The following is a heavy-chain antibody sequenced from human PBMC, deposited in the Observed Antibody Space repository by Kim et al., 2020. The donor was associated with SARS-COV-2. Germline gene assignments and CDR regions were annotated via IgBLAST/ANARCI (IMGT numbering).Heavy chain of an antibody. Sequence: SGSTHYNPAHKSRVTISVDTSKNQCSLKLSSVAAADTAVYYCARDRTLDGRGQGTTVTVAS. CDR3: ARDRTLDG. J-gene: IGHJ6*02. CDR2: SGST. D-gene: IGHD1-1*01. V-gene: IGHV4-34*13.